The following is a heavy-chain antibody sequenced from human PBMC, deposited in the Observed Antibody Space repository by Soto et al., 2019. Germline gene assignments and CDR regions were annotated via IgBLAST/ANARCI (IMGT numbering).Heavy chain of an antibody. Sequence: SETLSLTCTVSGGSISSYYWSWIRQPPGKGLEWIGYIYYSGSTNYNPSLKSRVTISVDTSKNQFSLKLGSVTAADTAVYYCARGYHSPRNTILVRGVIPGYYYYYMDVWGKGTTVTVSS. D-gene: IGHD3-10*01. CDR3: ARGYHSPRNTILVRGVIPGYYYYYMDV. CDR1: GGSISSYY. CDR2: IYYSGST. V-gene: IGHV4-59*01. J-gene: IGHJ6*03.